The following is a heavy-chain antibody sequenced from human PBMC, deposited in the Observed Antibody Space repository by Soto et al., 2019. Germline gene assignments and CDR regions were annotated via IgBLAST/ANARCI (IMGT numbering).Heavy chain of an antibody. V-gene: IGHV5-51*01. J-gene: IGHJ4*02. Sequence: PGESLKISCHGSGYSFASHWVAWVRQMPEKGLEWIGTIYPGDSDTKYSSAFRGHVTISADTSVSTAYLQWRSLEATDSAIYYCARYSGSYWHYLDFWGQGTLVTVSS. CDR1: GYSFASHW. CDR2: IYPGDSDT. CDR3: ARYSGSYWHYLDF. D-gene: IGHD1-26*01.